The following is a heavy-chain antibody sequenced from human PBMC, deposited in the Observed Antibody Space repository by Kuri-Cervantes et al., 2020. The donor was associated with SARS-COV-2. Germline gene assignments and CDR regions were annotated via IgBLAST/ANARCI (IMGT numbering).Heavy chain of an antibody. Sequence: GGSLRLSCEASGFPFTGYSIHWVRQAPGKGLEWVAAVSYDGSGKYYTDSVKGRFAISRDNSRDTVYLQMNSLTPADTAAYHCARYDYVWGSLGLDFWGQGTMVTVSS. J-gene: IGHJ3*01. D-gene: IGHD3-16*01. CDR3: ARYDYVWGSLGLDF. CDR1: GFPFTGYS. V-gene: IGHV3-30*09. CDR2: VSYDGSGK.